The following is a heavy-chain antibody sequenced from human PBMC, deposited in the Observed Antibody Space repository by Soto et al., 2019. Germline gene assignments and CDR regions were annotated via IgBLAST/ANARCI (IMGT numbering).Heavy chain of an antibody. CDR1: GYTFTSYA. J-gene: IGHJ4*02. Sequence: ASVKVSCKASGYTFTSYAMHWVRQAPGQGLEWMGWMNPNSGDTGYAQKFQGRVSMTRNTSIATAYMELSSLRSEDTAVYYCGRDRGYSDYESDYWGQGTLVTVSS. D-gene: IGHD5-12*01. V-gene: IGHV1-8*02. CDR2: MNPNSGDT. CDR3: GRDRGYSDYESDY.